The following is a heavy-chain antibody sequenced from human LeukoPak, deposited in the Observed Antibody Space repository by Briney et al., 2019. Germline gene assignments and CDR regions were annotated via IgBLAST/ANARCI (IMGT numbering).Heavy chain of an antibody. CDR2: MNPNSGTT. CDR1: GYTFTSYD. CDR3: ARGPYYDILTGYYGEEFDY. V-gene: IGHV1-8*03. D-gene: IGHD3-9*01. J-gene: IGHJ4*02. Sequence: ASVKVSCKASGYTFTSYDINWVRQATGQGLEWMGWMNPNSGTTGYAQKFQGRVTITRNTSISTAYMELSSLRSEDTAVYYCARGPYYDILTGYYGEEFDYWGQGTLVTVSS.